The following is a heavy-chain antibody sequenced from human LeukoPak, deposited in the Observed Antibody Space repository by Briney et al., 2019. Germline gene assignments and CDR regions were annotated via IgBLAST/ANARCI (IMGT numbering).Heavy chain of an antibody. CDR3: ARDFFSGSYYPFDY. CDR1: GYTFTGYY. D-gene: IGHD1-26*01. J-gene: IGHJ4*02. Sequence: ASVKVSCKASGYTFTGYYIHWVRQAPGQGLEWMGWINPHSGGTNYAQKFQGGVTMTRDTSITTAYMELSSLRSDDTAVYYCARDFFSGSYYPFDYWGQGTLVTVSS. CDR2: INPHSGGT. V-gene: IGHV1-2*02.